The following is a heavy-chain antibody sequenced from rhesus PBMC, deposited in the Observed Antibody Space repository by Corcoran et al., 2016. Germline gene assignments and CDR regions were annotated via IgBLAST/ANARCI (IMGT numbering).Heavy chain of an antibody. Sequence: QLQLQESGPGLVKPSETLSLTCAVSGGSISSNYWNWIRPPPGKGLEWIGRISGSGGGTDYNPSLKSRVTNSTHTSKKEFSLKLTSGTAAGTAVYYCATIAAAGMGFDYWGQGALVTVSS. J-gene: IGHJ4*01. V-gene: IGHV4-173*01. CDR1: GGSISSNY. CDR3: ATIAAAGMGFDY. CDR2: ISGSGGGT. D-gene: IGHD6-25*01.